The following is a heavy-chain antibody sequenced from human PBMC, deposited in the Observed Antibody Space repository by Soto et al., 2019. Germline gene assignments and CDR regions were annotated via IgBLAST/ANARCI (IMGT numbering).Heavy chain of an antibody. CDR1: GFTFSSYC. Sequence: PGGSLRLSCAASGFTFSSYCMSWVRQAPGKGLEWVANIKQDGSEKYYVDSVKGRFTISRDNAKNSLYLQMNSLRAEDTAVYYCARATNTVGAFDIWGQGTMVTVSS. CDR2: IKQDGSEK. J-gene: IGHJ3*02. CDR3: ARATNTVGAFDI. V-gene: IGHV3-7*05. D-gene: IGHD4-17*01.